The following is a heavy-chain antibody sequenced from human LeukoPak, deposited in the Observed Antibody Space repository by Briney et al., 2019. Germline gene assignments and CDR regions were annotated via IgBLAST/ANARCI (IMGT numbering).Heavy chain of an antibody. CDR2: INPSGGST. CDR3: ARSNYDSSGYKIFDY. CDR1: GYTFTGYY. Sequence: ASVKVSCKASGYTFTGYYMHWVRQAPGQGLEWMGIINPSGGSTSYAQKFQGRVTMTRDMSTSTVYMELSSLRSEDTAVYYCARSNYDSSGYKIFDYWGQGTLVTVSS. V-gene: IGHV1-46*01. D-gene: IGHD3-22*01. J-gene: IGHJ4*02.